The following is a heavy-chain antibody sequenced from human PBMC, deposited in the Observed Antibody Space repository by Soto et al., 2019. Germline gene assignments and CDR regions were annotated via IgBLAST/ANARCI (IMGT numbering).Heavy chain of an antibody. CDR3: ARDAAVAGKDYYYGTDV. D-gene: IGHD6-19*01. V-gene: IGHV4-4*02. J-gene: IGHJ6*02. CDR2: IYHSGST. CDR1: GGSISSSNW. Sequence: SETLSLTCAVSGGSISSSNWWSWVRQPPGKGLEWIGEIYHSGSTNYNPSLKSRVTISVDKSKNQFSLKLSSVTAADTAVYYCARDAAVAGKDYYYGTDVWGQGTTVTVSS.